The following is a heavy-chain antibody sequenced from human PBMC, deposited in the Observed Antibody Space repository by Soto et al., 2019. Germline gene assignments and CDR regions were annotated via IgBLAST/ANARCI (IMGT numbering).Heavy chain of an antibody. V-gene: IGHV4-39*01. Sequence: TSETLSLTCTVSGGSISSSGYYWGWIRQPPGKGLEWIGSIYYSGSTYYNPSLKSRVNISVDTSKNQFSLKLSSVTAADTAVYYCARGRGYSYGFRDYWGQGTLLTVSS. CDR1: GGSISSSGYY. D-gene: IGHD5-18*01. CDR2: IYYSGST. CDR3: ARGRGYSYGFRDY. J-gene: IGHJ4*02.